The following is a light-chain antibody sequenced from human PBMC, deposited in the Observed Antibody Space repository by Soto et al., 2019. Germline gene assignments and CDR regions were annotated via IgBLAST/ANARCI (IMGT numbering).Light chain of an antibody. CDR1: QSISNS. Sequence: DIQMTQSPSSLSASVGDRVTITCRASQSISNSVNWYQQKPGKVPKLLVSATSRLQSGVPPRFIGSGSSTDFTLTITSLQPEDFASYYCQQGYSTPADTFGQGTKLEIK. V-gene: IGKV1-39*01. J-gene: IGKJ2*01. CDR3: QQGYSTPADT. CDR2: ATS.